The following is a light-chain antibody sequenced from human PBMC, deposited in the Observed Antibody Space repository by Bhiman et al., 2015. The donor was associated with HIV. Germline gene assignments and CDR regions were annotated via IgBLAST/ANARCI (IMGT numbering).Light chain of an antibody. CDR1: SSDFGGYNY. J-gene: IGLJ1*01. Sequence: QSALTQPPSASGSPGQSVAISCTGTSSDFGGYNYVSWYQQHPGKAPKLIIYEVSKRPSGVPDRFSGSKSGNTASLTISGLQAEDEADYYCSSYTTSSTYVFGTGTKVTVL. V-gene: IGLV2-8*01. CDR2: EVS. CDR3: SSYTTSSTYV.